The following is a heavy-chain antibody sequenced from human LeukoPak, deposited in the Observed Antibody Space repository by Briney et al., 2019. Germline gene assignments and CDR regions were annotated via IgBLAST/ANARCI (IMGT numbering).Heavy chain of an antibody. CDR1: RYTFTGYN. D-gene: IGHD3-10*01. CDR3: ARQWFGELFGGLIDY. J-gene: IGHJ4*02. V-gene: IGHV1-2*02. Sequence: ASVKVSCKASRYTFTGYNMHWVRPAPGQGLEWMGWINPNSGGASYAQNFQGRVTMTRDTSISTAYMELSRLRSDDTAVYYCARQWFGELFGGLIDYWGQGTLVTVSS. CDR2: INPNSGGA.